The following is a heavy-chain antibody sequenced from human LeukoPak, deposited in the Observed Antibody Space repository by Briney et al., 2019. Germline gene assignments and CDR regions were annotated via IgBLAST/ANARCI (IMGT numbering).Heavy chain of an antibody. V-gene: IGHV1-8*02. D-gene: IGHD6-19*01. CDR2: MNPNSGNT. CDR1: GYTFTSYD. CDR3: ARGLYSSGWYRGEYYFDY. Sequence: GASVKVSCKASGYTFTSYDINWVRQATGQGLEWMGWMNPNSGNTGYAQKFQGRGTMTRNTSISTAYMELSSLRSEDTAVYYCARGLYSSGWYRGEYYFDYWGQGTLVTVSS. J-gene: IGHJ4*02.